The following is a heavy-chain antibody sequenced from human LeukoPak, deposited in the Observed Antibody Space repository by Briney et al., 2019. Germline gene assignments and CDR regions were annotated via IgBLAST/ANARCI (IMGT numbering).Heavy chain of an antibody. CDR2: ISGSGGST. J-gene: IGHJ4*02. Sequence: PGGSLRLSCAASGFTFSSYAMSWVRQAPGKGLEWVSAISGSGGSTYYADSVKGRFTISRDNSKNTLYLQMNSLRAEDTAVYYCAKAHMQIVVVTPSDNWGQGTLVTVSS. V-gene: IGHV3-23*01. CDR1: GFTFSSYA. D-gene: IGHD3-22*01. CDR3: AKAHMQIVVVTPSDN.